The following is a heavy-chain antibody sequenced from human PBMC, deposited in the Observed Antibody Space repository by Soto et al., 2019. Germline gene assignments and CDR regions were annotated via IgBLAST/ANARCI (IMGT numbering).Heavy chain of an antibody. CDR2: INHSGST. CDR3: ARGPGYCSSTSFYRSWFDP. Sequence: SETLSLTCAVYGGSFSGYYWSWIRQPPGKGLEWIGEINHSGSTNYNPSLKSRVTISVDTSKNQFSLKLSSVTAADTAVYYCARGPGYCSSTSFYRSWFDPWGQGTLVTVSS. V-gene: IGHV4-34*01. CDR1: GGSFSGYY. J-gene: IGHJ5*02. D-gene: IGHD2-2*01.